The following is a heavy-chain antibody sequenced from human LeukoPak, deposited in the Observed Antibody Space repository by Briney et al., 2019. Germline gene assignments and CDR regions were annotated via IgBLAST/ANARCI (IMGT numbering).Heavy chain of an antibody. CDR2: IYYSGTT. J-gene: IGHJ6*03. Sequence: SETLSLTCSVSGGSISSSSYYWNWIRQPPGKGLKWVGSIYYSGTTYYNSSLKSRVTISEDTSKNRFSLMLTSVTAADTAVYYCARQVSDYFYYYIDVWGGGTTVIVSS. CDR1: GGSISSSSYY. CDR3: ARQVSDYFYYYIDV. V-gene: IGHV4-39*01.